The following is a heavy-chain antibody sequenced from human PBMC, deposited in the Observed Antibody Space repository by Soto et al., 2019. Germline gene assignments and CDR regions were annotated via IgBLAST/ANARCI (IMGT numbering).Heavy chain of an antibody. V-gene: IGHV1-18*04. CDR3: ARWISGGYSDCFDP. D-gene: IGHD1-26*01. J-gene: IGHJ5*02. Sequence: QVQLVQSGAEVKKPGASVKVSCKASGYNFMRYGFTWVRQAPGQGLEWMGWINVDNGETKYPQKIQGRVTMTTDASTRTVYMKLRSLTSDYTAVYYCARWISGGYSDCFDPWGHGTLVTVSS. CDR1: GYNFMRYG. CDR2: INVDNGET.